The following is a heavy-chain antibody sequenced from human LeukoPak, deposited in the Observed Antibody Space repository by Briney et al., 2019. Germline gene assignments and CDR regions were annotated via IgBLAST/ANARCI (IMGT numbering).Heavy chain of an antibody. Sequence: GGSLRLSCVASGFTFTSYTMRWVRQAPGKGLEWVSAIIPSGGGAFYADSVRGRFTISRDNSKNTVFLQMNSLRADDTAVYFCAKGGTVGVNEYWGQGTLVTVSS. D-gene: IGHD1-26*01. CDR1: GFTFTSYT. CDR3: AKGGTVGVNEY. CDR2: IIPSGGGA. V-gene: IGHV3-23*01. J-gene: IGHJ4*02.